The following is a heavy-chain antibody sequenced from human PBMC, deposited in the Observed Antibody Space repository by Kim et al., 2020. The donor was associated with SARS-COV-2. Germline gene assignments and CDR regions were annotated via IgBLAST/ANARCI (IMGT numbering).Heavy chain of an antibody. CDR2: IYWNGVST. D-gene: IGHD5-18*01. J-gene: IGHJ4*02. V-gene: IGHV3-20*04. Sequence: GGSLRLSCAASGFTFDDYGMSWVRQAPGKGLEWVSGIYWNGVSTGYADSVKGRFTISRDNAKNSLYLQMNSLRAEDTALYYCARLGYSYGPPAYYFDYWGQGTLVTVSS. CDR3: ARLGYSYGPPAYYFDY. CDR1: GFTFDDYG.